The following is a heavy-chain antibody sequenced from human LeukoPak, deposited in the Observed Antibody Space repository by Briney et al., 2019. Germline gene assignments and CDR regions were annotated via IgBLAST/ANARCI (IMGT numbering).Heavy chain of an antibody. Sequence: GGSLRLSCAASGFTFSSYAMSWVRQAPGKGLEWVSAISGSGGSTYYADSVKGRFTISRDNSKNTLHLQMNSLRAEDTAVYYCAKFGSIAPGWDAFDIWGQGTMVTVSS. V-gene: IGHV3-23*01. CDR2: ISGSGGST. D-gene: IGHD6-25*01. CDR1: GFTFSSYA. J-gene: IGHJ3*02. CDR3: AKFGSIAPGWDAFDI.